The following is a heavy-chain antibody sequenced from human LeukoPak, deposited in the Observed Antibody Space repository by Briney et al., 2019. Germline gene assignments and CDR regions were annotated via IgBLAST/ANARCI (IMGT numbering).Heavy chain of an antibody. Sequence: SGTLSLTCAVSGGSISSSNWWSWVRQPPGKGLEWIGSIYHSGSNYYNPSLKSRVTISVDTSKNQFSLKLNSVTAADTAVYYCVAGSGGDEWEPYGFDYWGQGTLVTVYS. J-gene: IGHJ4*02. CDR2: IYHSGSN. D-gene: IGHD1-26*01. V-gene: IGHV4-4*02. CDR3: VAGSGGDEWEPYGFDY. CDR1: GGSISSSNW.